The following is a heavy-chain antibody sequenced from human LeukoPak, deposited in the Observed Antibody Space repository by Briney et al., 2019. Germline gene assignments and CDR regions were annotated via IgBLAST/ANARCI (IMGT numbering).Heavy chain of an antibody. D-gene: IGHD4-23*01. Sequence: GESLKISCKGSEHSFPTYWIGLVPQMPGKGLEWMGIIYPGDYDTRYSPSFQGQVTISADKSISTAYLQWSSLKASDTAMYYCARGGISGGNVYRDIIDYGGQGTLVTVSS. J-gene: IGHJ4*02. CDR1: EHSFPTYW. V-gene: IGHV5-51*01. CDR3: ARGGISGGNVYRDIIDY. CDR2: IYPGDYDT.